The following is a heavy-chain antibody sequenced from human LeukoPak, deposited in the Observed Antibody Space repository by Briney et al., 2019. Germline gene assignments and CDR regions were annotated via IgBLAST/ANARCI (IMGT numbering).Heavy chain of an antibody. CDR1: GYTFTGYY. J-gene: IGHJ3*02. CDR2: INPNSGGT. CDR3: ARVHYITIFGVVINYDAFDI. Sequence: GASVKVSCKASGYTFTGYYMHWVRQAPGQGLEWMGRINPNSGGTNYAQKFQGRVTMTRDTSISTAYMELSRLRSDDTAVYCCARVHYITIFGVVINYDAFDIWGQGTMVTVSS. D-gene: IGHD3-3*01. V-gene: IGHV1-2*06.